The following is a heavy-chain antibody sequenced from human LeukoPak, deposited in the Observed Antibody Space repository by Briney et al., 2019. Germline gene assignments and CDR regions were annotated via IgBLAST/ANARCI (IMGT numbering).Heavy chain of an antibody. V-gene: IGHV4-34*01. D-gene: IGHD3-22*01. CDR2: INHSGST. CDR3: ARARPYYYDSSGYHLDAFDI. J-gene: IGHJ3*02. CDR1: GGSFSGYY. Sequence: TSETLSPTCAVYGGSFSGYYWSWIRQPPGKGLEWIGEINHSGSTNYNPSLKSRVTISVDTAKNQFSLKLSSVTAADTAVYYCARARPYYYDSSGYHLDAFDIWGQGTMVTVSS.